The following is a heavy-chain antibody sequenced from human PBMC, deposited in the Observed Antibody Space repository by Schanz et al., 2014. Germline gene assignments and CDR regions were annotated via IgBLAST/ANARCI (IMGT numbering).Heavy chain of an antibody. CDR1: GYTFTSYG. CDR2: INTHTGNP. J-gene: IGHJ4*02. V-gene: IGHV7-4-1*02. D-gene: IGHD3-22*01. Sequence: QVQLVQSGVEVKKPGASVKVSCKASGYTFTSYGITWVRQAPGQGLEWMGWINTHTGNPTYAQGFTGRFVFSLDTSVSTAYLQISSLKADDTAVYYCAREDYLDSSGYSCGYWGQGTLVTVSS. CDR3: AREDYLDSSGYSCGY.